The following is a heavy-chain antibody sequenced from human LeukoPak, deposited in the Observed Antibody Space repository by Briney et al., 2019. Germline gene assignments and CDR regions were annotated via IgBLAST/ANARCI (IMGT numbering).Heavy chain of an antibody. CDR3: AREGGSYSNYFDY. D-gene: IGHD1-26*01. V-gene: IGHV3-74*01. CDR1: GFTVGSNY. J-gene: IGHJ4*02. CDR2: IYSDGIST. Sequence: PGGSLRLSCAASGFTVGSNYMSWVRQAPGEGLVWVSRIYSDGISTSYADSVKGRFTISRDNAKNTLYLQMNSLKAEDTAIYYCAREGGSYSNYFDYWGQGTLVTVSS.